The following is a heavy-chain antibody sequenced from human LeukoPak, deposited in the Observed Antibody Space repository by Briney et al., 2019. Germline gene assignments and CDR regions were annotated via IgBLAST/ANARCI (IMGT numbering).Heavy chain of an antibody. CDR2: IWYDGSNK. J-gene: IGHJ6*02. D-gene: IGHD6-19*01. CDR3: AGEPTGYSSGWYRDNYYYYGMDV. V-gene: IGHV3-33*01. Sequence: GGSLRLSCAASGFTFSSYGMHWVRQAPGKGLEWVAVIWYDGSNKYYADSVKGRLTISRDNSKNTLYLQMNSLRAEDTAVYYCAGEPTGYSSGWYRDNYYYYGMDVWGQGTTVTVSS. CDR1: GFTFSSYG.